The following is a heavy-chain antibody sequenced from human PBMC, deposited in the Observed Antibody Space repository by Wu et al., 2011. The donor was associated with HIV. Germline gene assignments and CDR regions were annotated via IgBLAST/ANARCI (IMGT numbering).Heavy chain of an antibody. V-gene: IGHV1-69*15. J-gene: IGHJ6*03. D-gene: IGHD6-19*01. CDR1: GGTFSSYA. CDR2: IIPVFGSA. CDR3: ATLGYSSGWYRGNYYYYMDV. Sequence: QVQLVQSGAEVKKPGSSVKVSCKASGGTFSSYAISWVRQAPGQGLEWMGRIIPVFGSANSAQKFQGRVTITADESTSTAYMELSSLRSEDTAVYYCATLGYSSGWYRGNYYYYMDVWGKGTTVTVSS.